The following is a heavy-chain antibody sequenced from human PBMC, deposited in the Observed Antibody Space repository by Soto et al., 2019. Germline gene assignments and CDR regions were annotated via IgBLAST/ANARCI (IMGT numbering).Heavy chain of an antibody. J-gene: IGHJ5*02. CDR2: TYFRSKWYN. D-gene: IGHD5-12*01. Sequence: SPTLSLTCALSGASVSSNTASGNWIRQSPSRGLECLGRTYFRSKWYNEYAVSVKSRIIINPDTSNNQFALQLNSVTPEDTAVYFCAKGDNLGPKTGYAFDPWGQGIMVTVSS. V-gene: IGHV6-1*01. CDR3: AKGDNLGPKTGYAFDP. CDR1: GASVSSNTAS.